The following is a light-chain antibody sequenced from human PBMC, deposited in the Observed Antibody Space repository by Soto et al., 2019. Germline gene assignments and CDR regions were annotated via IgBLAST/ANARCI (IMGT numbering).Light chain of an antibody. Sequence: QSALTQPASVSGSPGQSITISCTGTSSDVGSYNLVSWYQQHPGKAPKVMIYEGSKRPSGVSNRFSGSKSGNTASLTISGLQAEDEADYYCCSYAGSQVFGGGTKLTVL. CDR2: EGS. V-gene: IGLV2-23*01. J-gene: IGLJ2*01. CDR3: CSYAGSQV. CDR1: SSDVGSYNL.